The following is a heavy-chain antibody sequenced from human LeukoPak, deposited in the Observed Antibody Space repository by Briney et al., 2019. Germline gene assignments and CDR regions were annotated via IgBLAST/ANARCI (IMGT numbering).Heavy chain of an antibody. D-gene: IGHD4-23*01. V-gene: IGHV2-5*01. J-gene: IGHJ4*02. CDR3: AHLTVGSCCFDY. Sequence: ASGPTLVKPTQTLTLTCTFSAFSLSTSGVGVGWIRQPPGKALEWLALIYWNDDKRYSPLLKSRLTITKDTSKNQVVLTMINMDPVDTATYYCAHLTVGSCCFDYWGQGTLVTVSS. CDR2: IYWNDDK. CDR1: AFSLSTSGVG.